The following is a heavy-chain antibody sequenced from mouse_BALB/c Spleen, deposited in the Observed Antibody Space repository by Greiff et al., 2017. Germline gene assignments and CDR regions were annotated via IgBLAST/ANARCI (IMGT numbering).Heavy chain of an antibody. J-gene: IGHJ2*01. D-gene: IGHD1-1*01. CDR3: ARSGFPDYYGSSYFDY. CDR1: GFTFSSFG. CDR2: ISSGSSTI. V-gene: IGHV5-17*02. Sequence: EVKLMESGGGLVQPGGSRKLSCAASGFTFSSFGMHWVRQAPEKGLEWVAYISSGSSTIYYADTVKGRFTISRDNPKNTLFLQMTSLRSEDTAMYYCARSGFPDYYGSSYFDYWGQGTTLTVSS.